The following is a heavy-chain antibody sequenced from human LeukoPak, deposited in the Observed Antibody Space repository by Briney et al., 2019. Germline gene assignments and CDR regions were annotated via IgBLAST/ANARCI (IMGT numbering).Heavy chain of an antibody. CDR1: GYSFTTYW. Sequence: GESLKISCKASGYSFTTYWIGWARQMPGKGLEWMGIIYSGDSDTRYSPSFQGQVTISADKSISTAYLQWSSLKASDTAMYYCARRYYSNGFDPWGQGTLVTVSS. CDR3: ARRYYSNGFDP. J-gene: IGHJ5*02. CDR2: IYSGDSDT. V-gene: IGHV5-51*01. D-gene: IGHD3-22*01.